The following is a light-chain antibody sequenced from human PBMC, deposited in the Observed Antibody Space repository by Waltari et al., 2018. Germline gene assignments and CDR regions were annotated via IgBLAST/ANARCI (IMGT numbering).Light chain of an antibody. J-gene: IGLJ3*02. CDR3: SSYARGSTWV. Sequence: QSALTQPASVSGSPGQSITISCTGTSSDVGAYNYVSWYQHYPGKAPKLIIYDVIKRSSGFSDLFSGSKSGNTASRTISGLQSEDEADYSCSSYARGSTWVFGGGTKLTVL. CDR1: SSDVGAYNY. CDR2: DVI. V-gene: IGLV2-14*03.